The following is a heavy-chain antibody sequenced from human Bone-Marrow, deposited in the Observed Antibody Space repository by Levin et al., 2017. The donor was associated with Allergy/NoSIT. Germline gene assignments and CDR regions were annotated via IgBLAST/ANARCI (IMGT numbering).Heavy chain of an antibody. CDR2: IRSTGAYM. D-gene: IGHD7-27*01. Sequence: LSLTCAISGITSNNYTLTWVRQPPGKGLEWVSSIRSTGAYMHYADSAKGRFTISRDNAKKLLFLQMSSLRAEDTAMYYCASRIAAPGDLDVWGQGTTVTVSS. CDR1: GITSNNYT. J-gene: IGHJ6*02. V-gene: IGHV3-21*01. CDR3: ASRIAAPGDLDV.